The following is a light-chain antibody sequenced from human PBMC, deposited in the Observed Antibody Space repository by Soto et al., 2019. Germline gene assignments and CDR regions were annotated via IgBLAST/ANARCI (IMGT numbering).Light chain of an antibody. Sequence: DIQMTQSPSSLSASVGDRVTITCRASQSISNSLHWYQQKPGKAPNLLIYDASNFQSGVPSRFSGSGSGTDFTLTISSLQPEDFATYYCQQSYRINSFAFGQGTKLEIK. J-gene: IGKJ2*01. V-gene: IGKV1-39*01. CDR2: DAS. CDR1: QSISNS. CDR3: QQSYRINSFA.